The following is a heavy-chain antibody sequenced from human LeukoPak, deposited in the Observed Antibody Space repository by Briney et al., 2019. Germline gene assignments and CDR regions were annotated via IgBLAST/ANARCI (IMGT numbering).Heavy chain of an antibody. CDR3: AKGRGQLYNFDY. J-gene: IGHJ4*02. V-gene: IGHV3-23*01. CDR1: GFTFSIYA. Sequence: PGGSLRLSCAASGFTFSIYAMTWVRRAPGKGLEWISTITSGGGTTYSADSVKGRFTISRDNSKNTLYLQMKSLRAEDTAVYYCAKGRGQLYNFDYWGQGALVTVSS. D-gene: IGHD1-1*01. CDR2: ITSGGGTT.